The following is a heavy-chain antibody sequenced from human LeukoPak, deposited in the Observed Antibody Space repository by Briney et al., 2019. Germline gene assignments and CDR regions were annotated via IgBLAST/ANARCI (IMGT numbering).Heavy chain of an antibody. CDR3: ARGVPVRGGPFDI. J-gene: IGHJ3*02. V-gene: IGHV3-53*01. Sequence: RGGSLRLSCAASGFSVISNYMNWARQAPGKGLEWVSLIYGDVDTYYADSVKGRFIISRDNSKDILNLQMNRLRAEDTAIYYCARGVPVRGGPFDIWGQGTMVTVSS. CDR1: GFSVISNY. D-gene: IGHD2-15*01. CDR2: IYGDVDT.